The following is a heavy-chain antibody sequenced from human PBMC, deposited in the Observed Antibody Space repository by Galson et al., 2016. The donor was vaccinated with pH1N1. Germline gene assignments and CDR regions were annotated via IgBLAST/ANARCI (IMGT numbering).Heavy chain of an antibody. D-gene: IGHD3-3*01. V-gene: IGHV3-30*18. CDR3: VKVLGPFSEWFPFNNYYSMDV. Sequence: SLRLSCAASGFTFSNFGMHWVRQAPGKGLEWVAVIWFHVRDKYYAESVKGRFTISEDNSQNTAYLELNSLRGEDTAMYYCVKVLGPFSEWFPFNNYYSMDVWGKGTKVTVSS. CDR1: GFTFSNFG. CDR2: IWFHVRDK. J-gene: IGHJ6*03.